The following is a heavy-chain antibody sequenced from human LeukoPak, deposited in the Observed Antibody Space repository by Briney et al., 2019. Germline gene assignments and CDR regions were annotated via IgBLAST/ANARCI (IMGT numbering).Heavy chain of an antibody. CDR2: IRNKANSYTT. CDR1: GFTFSSYD. D-gene: IGHD2-15*01. V-gene: IGHV3-72*01. J-gene: IGHJ4*02. Sequence: GGSLRLSCAASGFTFSSYDMNWVRQAPGKGLEWVGRIRNKANSYTTEYAASVKGRFTISRDDSKNSLYLQMNSLKTEDTAVYYCVRVASLTFDYWGQGTLVTVSS. CDR3: VRVASLTFDY.